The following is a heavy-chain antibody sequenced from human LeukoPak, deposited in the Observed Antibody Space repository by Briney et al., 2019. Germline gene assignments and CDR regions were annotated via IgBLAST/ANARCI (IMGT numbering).Heavy chain of an antibody. CDR1: EFLYSHYW. CDR3: AGCSTVTTYYYTYYMDI. Sequence: GVSLRLSCAASEFLYSHYWMRWVRLSRGGGGEGVANIKQDGNETYYILPVKGGFTISRHNAKLSLYLQMNSQRPEDTAVYLCAGCSTVTTYYYTYYMDIWGKGTTVTVSS. CDR2: IKQDGNET. V-gene: IGHV3-7*01. J-gene: IGHJ6*03. D-gene: IGHD4-17*01.